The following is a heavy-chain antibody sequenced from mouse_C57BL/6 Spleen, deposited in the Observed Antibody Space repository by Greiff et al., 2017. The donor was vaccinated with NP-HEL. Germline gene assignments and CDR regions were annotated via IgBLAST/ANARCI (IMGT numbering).Heavy chain of an antibody. CDR1: GYSITSDY. CDR3: ARYYGSSFWYFDV. V-gene: IGHV3-8*01. CDR2: ISYSGST. J-gene: IGHJ1*03. Sequence: DVKLQESGPGLAKPSQTLSLTCSVTGYSITSDYWNWIRKFPGNKLEYMGYISYSGSTYYNPSLKSRISITRDTSKNQSYLQLNSVTTEDTATYYCARYYGSSFWYFDVWGTGTTVTVAS. D-gene: IGHD1-1*01.